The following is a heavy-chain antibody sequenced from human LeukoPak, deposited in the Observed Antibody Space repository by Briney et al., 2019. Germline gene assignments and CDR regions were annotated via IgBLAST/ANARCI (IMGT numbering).Heavy chain of an antibody. D-gene: IGHD3-22*01. CDR2: IRHDGTNK. J-gene: IGHJ4*02. Sequence: GGSLRLSCAASGFTFNSYGMHWGGRGPGKGREGGAFIRHDGTNKYYADSVKGRFTISRDNSKNTLFLQMSSLRVEDTAVYYCGRDVSDTVVVITHNFDFWGQGTLVTVSS. CDR3: GRDVSDTVVVITHNFDF. V-gene: IGHV3-30*02. CDR1: GFTFNSYG.